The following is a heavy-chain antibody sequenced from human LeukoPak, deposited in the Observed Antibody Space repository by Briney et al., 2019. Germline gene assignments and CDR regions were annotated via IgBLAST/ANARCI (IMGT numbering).Heavy chain of an antibody. D-gene: IGHD6-13*01. CDR2: IRTKANSYAT. V-gene: IGHV3-73*01. J-gene: IGHJ5*02. CDR3: TTSYSGNSWYDWFGP. Sequence: GGSLRLSCAASGFTFSGSSIHWVRQASGKGLEWVGLIRTKANSYATAYAASVTGRFTISRDDSKATSYLQMNSLKTEDTALYFCTTSYSGNSWYDWFGPWGQGTLVTVSS. CDR1: GFTFSGSS.